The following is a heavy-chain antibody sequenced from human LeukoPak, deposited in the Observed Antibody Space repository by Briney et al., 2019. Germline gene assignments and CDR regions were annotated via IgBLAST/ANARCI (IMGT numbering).Heavy chain of an antibody. J-gene: IGHJ4*02. CDR1: GFPFSTLG. Sequence: GGSLRLSCSASGFPFSTLGMHWVRQAPGKGLEWVASINPDGNKKYSADSVKGRFTISRDNAENSLYLQMNSLRAEDTAVYYCAKSYNGYESKPDYWGQGTLVTVSS. CDR3: AKSYNGYESKPDY. D-gene: IGHD5-12*01. V-gene: IGHV3-7*03. CDR2: INPDGNKK.